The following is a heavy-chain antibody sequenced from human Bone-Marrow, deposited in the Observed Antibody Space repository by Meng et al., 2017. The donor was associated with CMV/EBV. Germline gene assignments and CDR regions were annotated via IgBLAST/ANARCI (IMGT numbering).Heavy chain of an antibody. CDR2: IYSGGTT. J-gene: IGHJ4*02. CDR3: ASSVMLDY. D-gene: IGHD3-16*01. V-gene: IGHV3-66*02. CDR1: GFTFNSYA. Sequence: GESLKISCAASGFTFNSYAMSWVRQAPGKGLEWVSIIYSGGTTYYADSVKGRFTISRDNSKNTLYLQMNSLRAEDTAVYYCASSVMLDYWGQGTLVTVSS.